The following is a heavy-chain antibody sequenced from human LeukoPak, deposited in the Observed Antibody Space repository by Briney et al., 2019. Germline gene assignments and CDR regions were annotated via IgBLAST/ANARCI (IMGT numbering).Heavy chain of an antibody. D-gene: IGHD2-2*02. V-gene: IGHV3-74*01. J-gene: IGHJ5*02. CDR2: ITNDGSST. Sequence: GGSLRLSCAASGLTFSSHWMHWVRQAPGKGLVWVSRITNDGSSTTYADSVKGRFTISRDNAKNMLYLQVNSLRAEDTAVYYCARGERDSYTQDLWGQGTLVTVSS. CDR3: ARGERDSYTQDL. CDR1: GLTFSSHW.